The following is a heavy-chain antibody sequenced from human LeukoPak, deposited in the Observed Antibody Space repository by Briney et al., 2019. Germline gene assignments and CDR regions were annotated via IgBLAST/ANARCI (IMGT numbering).Heavy chain of an antibody. CDR1: GGTFSSYA. Sequence: GASVKVSCKASGGTFSSYAISWVRQAPGQGLEWMGRIIPIFGTANYAQKFQGRVTITTDESTSTAYMELSSLRSEDTAVYYCARSGLFNDYSDSSSPPLHYYYYMDVWGKGTTVTVSS. V-gene: IGHV1-69*05. CDR2: IIPIFGTA. J-gene: IGHJ6*03. D-gene: IGHD6-13*01. CDR3: ARSGLFNDYSDSSSPPLHYYYYMDV.